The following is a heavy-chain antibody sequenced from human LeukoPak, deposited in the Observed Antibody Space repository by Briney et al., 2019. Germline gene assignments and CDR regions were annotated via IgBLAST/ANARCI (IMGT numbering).Heavy chain of an antibody. J-gene: IGHJ4*02. D-gene: IGHD3-22*01. V-gene: IGHV4-4*08. CDR3: ARRRDYYDSSGYYVYFDY. Sequence: PSETLSLTCTVSGGSISSYYWSWIRQPPGRLLEWIGNFYASGNTRYNPSLKSRVTISVDTSKNQFSLKLSSVTAADTAVYYCARRRDYYDSSGYYVYFDYWGQGTLVTVSS. CDR1: GGSISSYY. CDR2: FYASGNT.